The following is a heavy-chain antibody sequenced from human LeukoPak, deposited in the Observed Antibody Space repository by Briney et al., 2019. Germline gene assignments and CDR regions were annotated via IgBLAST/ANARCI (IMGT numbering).Heavy chain of an antibody. D-gene: IGHD1-1*01. V-gene: IGHV4-34*01. CDR1: GGSFSGYY. CDR2: INHSGST. CDR3: ARHLGTPGTRGFDY. Sequence: PSETLSLTCAVYGGSFSGYYWSWIRQPPGKGLEWIGEINHSGSTNYNPSLKSRVTISVDTSKNQLSLTLSSVTAADTGVYYCARHLGTPGTRGFDYWGQGIQVTVSS. J-gene: IGHJ4*02.